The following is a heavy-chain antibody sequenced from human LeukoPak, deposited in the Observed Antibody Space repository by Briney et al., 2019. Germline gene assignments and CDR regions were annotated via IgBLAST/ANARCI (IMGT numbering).Heavy chain of an antibody. J-gene: IGHJ5*02. CDR3: AKGSYGSGSYSLNWFDP. Sequence: GGSLRLSCAASGFTFSSYAMSWVRQAPGKGLEWVSAISGSGGSTYYADSVKGRFTISRDNSKNTLYLQMNSLRAEDTAVYYCAKGSYGSGSYSLNWFDPWGQGTLVTVSS. CDR2: ISGSGGST. D-gene: IGHD3-10*01. CDR1: GFTFSSYA. V-gene: IGHV3-23*01.